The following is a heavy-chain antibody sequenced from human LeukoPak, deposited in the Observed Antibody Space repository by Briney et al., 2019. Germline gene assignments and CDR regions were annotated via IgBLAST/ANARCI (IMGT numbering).Heavy chain of an antibody. J-gene: IGHJ4*02. D-gene: IGHD5-18*01. CDR1: GFTFSSYS. V-gene: IGHV3-48*04. CDR2: ISSSSSTI. CDR3: ARKRGYSYGFWGSFDY. Sequence: PGGSLRLSCAASGFTFSSYSMNWVRQAPGKGLEWVSYISSSSSTIYYADSVKGRFTISRDNAKNSLYLQMNSLRAEDTAVYYCARKRGYSYGFWGSFDYWGQGTLVTVSS.